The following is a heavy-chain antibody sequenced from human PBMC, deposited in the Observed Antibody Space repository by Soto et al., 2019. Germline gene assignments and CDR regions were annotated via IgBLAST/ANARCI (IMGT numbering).Heavy chain of an antibody. D-gene: IGHD4-17*01. CDR1: GFTFSSYG. Sequence: PGGSLRLSCAASGFTFSSYGMHWVRQAPGKGLEWVAVIWYDGSNKYYADSVKGRFTISRDNSKNTLYLQMNSLRAEDTAVYFCARGFYGAPEDDVFDIWGQGTMVPVSS. V-gene: IGHV3-33*01. CDR2: IWYDGSNK. CDR3: ARGFYGAPEDDVFDI. J-gene: IGHJ3*02.